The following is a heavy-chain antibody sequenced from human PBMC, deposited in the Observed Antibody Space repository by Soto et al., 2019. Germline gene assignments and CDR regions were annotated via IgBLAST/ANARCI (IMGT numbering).Heavy chain of an antibody. CDR1: GGSFSGYY. CDR3: ASERYCSGGSCYRNYYYYGMDA. CDR2: INHSGST. V-gene: IGHV4-34*01. J-gene: IGHJ6*02. D-gene: IGHD2-15*01. Sequence: QVQLQQWGAGLLKPSETLSLTCAVYGGSFSGYYWSWIRQPPGKGLEWIGEINHSGSTNYNPSLKSRVTISVDTSKNQFSLKLSSVTAADTAVYYCASERYCSGGSCYRNYYYYGMDAWGQGTTVTVSS.